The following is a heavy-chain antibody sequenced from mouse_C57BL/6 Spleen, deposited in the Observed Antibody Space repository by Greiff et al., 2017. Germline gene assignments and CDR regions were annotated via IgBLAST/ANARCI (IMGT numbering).Heavy chain of an antibody. CDR3: ARSPYNYLYYYAMEY. Sequence: VQLQESGPGLVAPSQSLSITCTVSGFSLTSYGVHWVRQPPGQGLEWLVVIWSDGSTTYNSALKSRLSISKDNSKSQVFLKMNSLQSDDTAMYYCARSPYNYLYYYAMEYWGQGTSVTVSS. V-gene: IGHV2-6*03. J-gene: IGHJ4*01. CDR1: GFSLTSYG. CDR2: IWSDGST. D-gene: IGHD2-12*01.